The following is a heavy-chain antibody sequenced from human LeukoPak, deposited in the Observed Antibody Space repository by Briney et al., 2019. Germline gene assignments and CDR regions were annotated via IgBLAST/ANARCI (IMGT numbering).Heavy chain of an antibody. CDR3: ARVTGIAVAGYFDY. V-gene: IGHV4-34*01. Sequence: SETLSLTCAVYGGSFSGYYWSWIRQPPGKGLEWIGEINHSGSTNYNPSLKSRVTISVDTSKNQFSLKLSSVTAADTAVYYCARVTGIAVAGYFDYWGQGTLVTVSS. D-gene: IGHD6-19*01. CDR2: INHSGST. J-gene: IGHJ4*02. CDR1: GGSFSGYY.